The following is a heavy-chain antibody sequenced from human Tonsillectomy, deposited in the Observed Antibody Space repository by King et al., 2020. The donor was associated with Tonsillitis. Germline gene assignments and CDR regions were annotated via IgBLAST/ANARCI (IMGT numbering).Heavy chain of an antibody. CDR1: GFAFRSXG. CDR3: ARXXLYXSXWGIXY. J-gene: IGHJ4*02. D-gene: IGHD6-19*01. CDR2: ISYDATRE. Sequence: QLVQSGGGVVQPGTSLRLSCVSSGFAFRSXGMHWVRQAPGRGLEWVAVISYDATRENYADSAKGRFTISRDNSKNTLYLQMNSLRAEDTAVYYCARXXLYXSXWGIXYWGQXSLVTV. V-gene: IGHV3-33*05.